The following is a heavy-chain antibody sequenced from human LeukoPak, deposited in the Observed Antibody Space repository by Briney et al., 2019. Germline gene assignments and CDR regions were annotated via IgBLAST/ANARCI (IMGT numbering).Heavy chain of an antibody. CDR1: AFIFNNAW. CDR2: ISSSSSYI. D-gene: IGHD3-3*01. V-gene: IGHV3-21*01. CDR3: ASTGARTSITIFGVAIRAFDI. J-gene: IGHJ3*02. Sequence: PGGSLRLSCATSAFIFNNAWMNWVRQAPGKGLEWVSSISSSSSYIYYADSVKGRFTISRDNAKNSLYLQMNSLRAEDTAVYYCASTGARTSITIFGVAIRAFDIWGQGTMVTVSS.